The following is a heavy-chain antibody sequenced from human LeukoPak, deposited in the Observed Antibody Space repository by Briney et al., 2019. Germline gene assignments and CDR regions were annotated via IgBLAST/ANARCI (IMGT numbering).Heavy chain of an antibody. CDR1: GFTFSSYS. D-gene: IGHD6-13*01. CDR2: ISSSSSYI. Sequence: GGSLRLSCAASGFTFSSYSMNWVRQAPGKGLEWVSSISSSSSYIYYADSVKGRFTISRDNAMNSLYLQMNSLRAEDTAVYYCASLGIAAAGTIDYWGQGTLVTVSS. CDR3: ASLGIAAAGTIDY. V-gene: IGHV3-21*01. J-gene: IGHJ4*02.